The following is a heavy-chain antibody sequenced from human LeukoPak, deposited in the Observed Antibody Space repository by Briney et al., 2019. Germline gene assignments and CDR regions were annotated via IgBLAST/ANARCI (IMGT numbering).Heavy chain of an antibody. CDR1: GFTFSSYS. J-gene: IGHJ4*02. CDR3: ASPRLRQWELLRLTVYRPDY. V-gene: IGHV3-48*01. D-gene: IGHD1-26*01. Sequence: GGSLRLSCAASGFTFSSYSMNWVRQAPGKGLEWGSYISGSSSTIYYADSVKGRFTISRDNGKNTLYLQMNSLRAEDTAVYYCASPRLRQWELLRLTVYRPDYWGQGTLATVSS. CDR2: ISGSSSTI.